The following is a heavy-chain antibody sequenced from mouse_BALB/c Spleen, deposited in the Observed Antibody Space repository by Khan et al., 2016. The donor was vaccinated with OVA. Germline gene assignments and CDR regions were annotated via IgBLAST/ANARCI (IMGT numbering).Heavy chain of an antibody. CDR2: IDPYDSET. J-gene: IGHJ3*01. CDR1: GYTLTSYW. V-gene: IGHV1-59*01. CDR3: ARNPFGY. Sequence: QVQLQQPGTELVRPGTSVKLSCKASGYTLTSYWMNWIKQRPEQGLEWIGGIDPYDSETHYNQKFKDKATLTVDKSSNTAYMQLTSLTSEDSAVYYCARNPFGYWGQGTLVTVSA.